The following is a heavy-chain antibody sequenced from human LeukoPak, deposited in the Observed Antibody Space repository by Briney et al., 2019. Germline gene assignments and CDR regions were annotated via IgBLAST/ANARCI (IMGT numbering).Heavy chain of an antibody. D-gene: IGHD1-26*01. CDR2: ISAYNGNT. V-gene: IGHV1-18*01. CDR1: GYTFTSYG. Sequence: ASVKVSCKASGYTFTSYGISWVRQAPGQGLEWMGWISAYNGNTNYAQKLQGRVTMTTDTSTSTAYMELKSLRSDDTAVYYCARPPYSGSYSDTNGYFQHWGQGTLVTVSS. J-gene: IGHJ1*01. CDR3: ARPPYSGSYSDTNGYFQH.